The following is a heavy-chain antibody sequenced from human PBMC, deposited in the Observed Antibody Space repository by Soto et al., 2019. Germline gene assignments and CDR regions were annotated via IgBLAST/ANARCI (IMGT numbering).Heavy chain of an antibody. D-gene: IGHD6-6*01. Sequence: PSETLSLTCAVSAGSISSGGYSWSWIRQPPGKGLEWIGYIYHSGSTYYNPSLKSRVTISVDRSKNQFSLKLSSVTAADTAVYYCARAGAARPGGYYYYGMDVWGQGTTVTVSS. CDR1: AGSISSGGYS. CDR3: ARAGAARPGGYYYYGMDV. CDR2: IYHSGST. J-gene: IGHJ6*02. V-gene: IGHV4-30-2*01.